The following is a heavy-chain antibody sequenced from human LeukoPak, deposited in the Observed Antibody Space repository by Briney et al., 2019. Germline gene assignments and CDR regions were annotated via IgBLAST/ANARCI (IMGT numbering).Heavy chain of an antibody. Sequence: GRSLRLSCAASGFTFSSYGMHWVRQAPGKGLEWVAVIWYDGSNKYYADSVKGRFTISRDNSKNTLYLQMNSLRAEDTAVYYCAGDLVADSSGPYPPWFDPWGQGTLVTVSS. J-gene: IGHJ5*02. CDR2: IWYDGSNK. D-gene: IGHD3-22*01. CDR1: GFTFSSYG. CDR3: AGDLVADSSGPYPPWFDP. V-gene: IGHV3-33*01.